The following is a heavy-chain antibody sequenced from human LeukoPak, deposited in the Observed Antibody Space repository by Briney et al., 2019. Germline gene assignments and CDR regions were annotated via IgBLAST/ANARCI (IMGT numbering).Heavy chain of an antibody. V-gene: IGHV3-30*04. CDR1: GFTFSSYA. D-gene: IGHD3-10*01. J-gene: IGHJ4*02. CDR2: ISYDGRNK. CDR3: ARAGFGEFLTDY. Sequence: PGGSLRLSCAASGFTFSSYAMHWVRQAPGKGLEWVAVISYDGRNKCYADSVKGRFTISRDNSKNTLYLQMNSLRAEDTAVYYCARAGFGEFLTDYWGQGTLVTVSS.